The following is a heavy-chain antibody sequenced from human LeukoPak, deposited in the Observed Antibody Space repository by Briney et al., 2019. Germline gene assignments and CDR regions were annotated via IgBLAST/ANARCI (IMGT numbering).Heavy chain of an antibody. CDR3: TREYDSSGRNDY. V-gene: IGHV3-11*01. J-gene: IGHJ4*02. CDR1: GYSISSGYY. D-gene: IGHD3-22*01. Sequence: LSLTCTVSGYSISSGYYWGWIRQPPGKGLEWVSYISSSSTTIYYADSVKGRFTISRDNAKNSVYLQMNSLRAEDTAVYYCTREYDSSGRNDYWGQGTLVTVSS. CDR2: ISSSSTTI.